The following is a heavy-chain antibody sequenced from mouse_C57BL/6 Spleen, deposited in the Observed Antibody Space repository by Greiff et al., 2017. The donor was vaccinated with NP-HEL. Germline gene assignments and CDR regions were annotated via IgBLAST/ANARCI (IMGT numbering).Heavy chain of an antibody. D-gene: IGHD4-1*01. CDR3: AVTGTDFDY. Sequence: QVQLQPGAELVKPGASVKLSCKASGYTSTSYWMHWVKQRPGRGLEWIGRIDPNSGGTKYNEKFKSKATLTVDKPSSIAYMQLSSLTSEDSAVYYCAVTGTDFDYWGQGTTLTVSS. CDR1: GYTSTSYW. CDR2: IDPNSGGT. V-gene: IGHV1-72*01. J-gene: IGHJ2*01.